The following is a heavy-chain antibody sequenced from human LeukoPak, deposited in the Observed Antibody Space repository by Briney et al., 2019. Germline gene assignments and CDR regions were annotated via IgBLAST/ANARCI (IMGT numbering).Heavy chain of an antibody. CDR3: AREEVGYSLNWFDP. CDR2: IYYSGST. CDR1: GGSISSGGYY. V-gene: IGHV4-31*03. J-gene: IGHJ5*02. Sequence: SQTLSLTCTVSGGSISSGGYYWSWIRQHPGKGLEWIGYIYYSGSTYYNPSLKSRVTISVDTSKNQFSLKLSSVTAADTAVYCCAREEVGYSLNWFDPWGQGTLVTVSS. D-gene: IGHD5-18*01.